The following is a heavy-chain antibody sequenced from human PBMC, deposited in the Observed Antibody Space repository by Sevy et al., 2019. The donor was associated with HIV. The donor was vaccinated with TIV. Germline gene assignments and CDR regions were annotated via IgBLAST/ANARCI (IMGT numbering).Heavy chain of an antibody. V-gene: IGHV3-21*01. CDR1: GFTFSSYS. CDR3: ASARDIVVVPAAMDYYYGMDV. CDR2: ISSSSSYI. D-gene: IGHD2-2*01. J-gene: IGHJ6*02. Sequence: GGSLRLSCAASGFTFSSYSMNWVRQAPGKGLEWVSYISSSSSYIYYADSVKGRFTISRDNAKNSLYLQMNGLRAEDTAVYYCASARDIVVVPAAMDYYYGMDVWGQGTTVTVSS.